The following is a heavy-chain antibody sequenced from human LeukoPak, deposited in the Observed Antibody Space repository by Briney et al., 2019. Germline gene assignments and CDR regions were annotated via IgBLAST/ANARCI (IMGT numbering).Heavy chain of an antibody. Sequence: ASVKVSCKASGYTFTGYYMHWVRQAPGQGLEWMGGIIPIFGTANYAQKFQGRVTITADESTSTAYMELSSLRSEDTAVYYCARNPVLLHAPTFPNYFDYWGQGTLVTVSS. CDR3: ARNPVLLHAPTFPNYFDY. V-gene: IGHV1-69*13. CDR1: GYTFTGYY. J-gene: IGHJ4*02. D-gene: IGHD3-10*01. CDR2: IIPIFGTA.